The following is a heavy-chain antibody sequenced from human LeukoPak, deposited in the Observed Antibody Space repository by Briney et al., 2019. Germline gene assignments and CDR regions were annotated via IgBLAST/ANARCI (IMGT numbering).Heavy chain of an antibody. Sequence: SETLSLTCTVSGGSMTGYYWTWIRQPPGKGLEWIGYIYYNGDTNYNPSLKSRVTISVDTSKSNFSLRLTSVTAADTAVYYCASGLSIAAATYWGQGTLVTVSS. CDR1: GGSMTGYY. D-gene: IGHD6-13*01. V-gene: IGHV4-59*01. CDR2: IYYNGDT. J-gene: IGHJ4*02. CDR3: ASGLSIAAATY.